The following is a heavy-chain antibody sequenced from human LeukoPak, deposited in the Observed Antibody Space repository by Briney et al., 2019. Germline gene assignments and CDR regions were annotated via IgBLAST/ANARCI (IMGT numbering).Heavy chain of an antibody. CDR2: ISGSGGST. D-gene: IGHD6-13*01. V-gene: IGHV3-23*01. Sequence: PGGSLRLSCAASGFTFSSYAMSWVRQAPGKGLEWVSAISGSGGSTYYADSVKGRFTISRDNSKNTLYLQMNSLRAEDTAVYYCAKTSAAGSMMGYFDLWGRGTLVTVSS. J-gene: IGHJ2*01. CDR1: GFTFSSYA. CDR3: AKTSAAGSMMGYFDL.